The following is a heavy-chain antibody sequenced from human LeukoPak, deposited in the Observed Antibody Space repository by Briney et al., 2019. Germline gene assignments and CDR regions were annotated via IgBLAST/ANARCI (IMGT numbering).Heavy chain of an antibody. CDR1: GFTFSSYA. V-gene: IGHV3-23*01. CDR3: AKFSRSSGWSGDY. Sequence: TGGSLRLSCAASGFTFSSYAMSWVRQAPGKGLEWVSAISGSGGSTYYADSVKGRFTISRDNSKNTLYLQMNSLRAEDTAVYYCAKFSRSSGWSGDYWGQGTLVTVSS. D-gene: IGHD6-19*01. J-gene: IGHJ4*02. CDR2: ISGSGGST.